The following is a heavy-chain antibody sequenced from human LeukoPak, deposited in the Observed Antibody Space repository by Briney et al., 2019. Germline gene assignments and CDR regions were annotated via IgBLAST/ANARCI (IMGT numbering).Heavy chain of an antibody. D-gene: IGHD3-9*01. J-gene: IGHJ4*02. Sequence: ASVKVSCKASGYTFTSYGISWVRQAPGQGLEWMGWISAYNGNTNYAQKLQGRVTMTTDTSTSTAYMELRSLRSDDTAVYYCARVPTYYDILTGYLSPYFDYWGQGTLVTVSS. CDR2: ISAYNGNT. CDR3: ARVPTYYDILTGYLSPYFDY. CDR1: GYTFTSYG. V-gene: IGHV1-18*01.